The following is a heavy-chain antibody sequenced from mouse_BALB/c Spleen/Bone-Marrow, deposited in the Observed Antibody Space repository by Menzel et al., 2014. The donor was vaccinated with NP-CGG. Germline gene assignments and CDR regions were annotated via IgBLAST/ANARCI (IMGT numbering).Heavy chain of an antibody. CDR1: GYTFSSYW. V-gene: IGHV1-9*01. CDR2: ILPGSASN. D-gene: IGHD1-2*01. Sequence: QVQLKQSGAELMKPGASVKISRKATGYTFSSYWLEWVKQRPGHGLEWIGEILPGSASNNYNGKFKGKATFAADTSSNTAYMQLSSLTSEDSAVYDCARGGYYGPRFAFWGQGTLVTVSA. J-gene: IGHJ3*01. CDR3: ARGGYYGPRFAF.